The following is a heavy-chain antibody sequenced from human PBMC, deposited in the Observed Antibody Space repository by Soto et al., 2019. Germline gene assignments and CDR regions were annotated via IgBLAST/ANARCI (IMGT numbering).Heavy chain of an antibody. CDR3: ARVEAAKFFAN. D-gene: IGHD2-15*01. CDR1: NYSISSGYY. V-gene: IGHV4-38-2*01. CDR2: IFHTGST. J-gene: IGHJ4*01. Sequence: KPSETLSLTCAVSNYSISSGYYWGWIRQPPEKGLEYIGSIFHTGSTYYDPSLKSRVIISVDTSKNQFSLRLNSVTAADTAVYFCARVEAAKFFANWGQGTLVTVSS.